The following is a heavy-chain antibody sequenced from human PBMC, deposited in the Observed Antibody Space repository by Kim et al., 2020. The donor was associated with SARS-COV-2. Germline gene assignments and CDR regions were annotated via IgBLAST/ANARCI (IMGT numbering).Heavy chain of an antibody. J-gene: IGHJ6*02. CDR3: AKDLWFGEAYYYYGMDV. V-gene: IGHV3-9*01. D-gene: IGHD3-10*01. Sequence: VKGRFTISRDNAKNSLYLQMNSLRAEDTALYYCAKDLWFGEAYYYYGMDVWGQGTTVTVSS.